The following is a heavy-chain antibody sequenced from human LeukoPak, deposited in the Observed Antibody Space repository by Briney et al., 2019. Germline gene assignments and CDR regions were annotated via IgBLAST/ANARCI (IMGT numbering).Heavy chain of an antibody. J-gene: IGHJ4*02. V-gene: IGHV4-59*01. CDR3: ARAVYCGGDCYYFDY. CDR2: IYCSGST. CDR1: SGSISTYY. Sequence: SETLSLICIVSSGSISTYYWSWIRQPPGKGLEWIGYIYCSGSTNYNPSLKSRVTMSVDTSKNQFSLNLSSVTAADTAVYYCARAVYCGGDCYYFDYWGQGTLVTVSS. D-gene: IGHD2-21*02.